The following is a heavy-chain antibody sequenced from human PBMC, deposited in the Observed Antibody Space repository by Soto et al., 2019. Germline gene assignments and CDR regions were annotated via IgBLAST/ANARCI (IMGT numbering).Heavy chain of an antibody. CDR2: VYYSGST. J-gene: IGHJ5*02. V-gene: IGHV4-59*08. Sequence: SETLSLTCTVSGVSVSNYYWSWIRQPPGQGLEWIGYVYYSGSTNYNPSLRSRVTISVDTSKNQFSLKLRSVTAADTAVYYCARQPTTGDTDLWFDPWGQGTQVTVSS. CDR1: GVSVSNYY. CDR3: ARQPTTGDTDLWFDP. D-gene: IGHD2-21*01.